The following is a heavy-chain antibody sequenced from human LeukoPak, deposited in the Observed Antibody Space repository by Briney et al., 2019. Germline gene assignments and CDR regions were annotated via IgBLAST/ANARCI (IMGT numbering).Heavy chain of an antibody. J-gene: IGHJ4*02. CDR2: IWYDGSNK. V-gene: IGHV3-33*08. CDR1: GFTFRTYW. Sequence: PGGSLRLSCVASGFTFRTYWISWVRQAPGKGLEWVAVIWYDGSNKYYADSVKGRFTISRDNSKNTLYLQMNSLRAEDTAVYYCARGDYAVDYWGQGTLVTVSS. D-gene: IGHD4-17*01. CDR3: ARGDYAVDY.